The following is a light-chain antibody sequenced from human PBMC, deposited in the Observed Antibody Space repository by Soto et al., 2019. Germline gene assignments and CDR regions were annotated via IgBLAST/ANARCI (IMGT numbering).Light chain of an antibody. J-gene: IGKJ1*01. CDR2: DVS. V-gene: IGKV1-39*01. Sequence: QKTQNTSSLSASLGDRFTITCLASQTISSWLAWYQQKPGKAPKLLIYDVSTLGSGVPSRFSGSGSGTDFTLTIISLQPEDFATYYSDQRYGPPCTFGQGTRLDI. CDR3: DQRYGPPCT. CDR1: QTISSW.